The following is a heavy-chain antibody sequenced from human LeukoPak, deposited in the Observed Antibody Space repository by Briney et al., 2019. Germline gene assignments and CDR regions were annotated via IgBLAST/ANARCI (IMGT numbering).Heavy chain of an antibody. CDR1: GGSISSYY. CDR2: IYYSGST. J-gene: IGHJ4*02. CDR3: AGEQQWLAIDY. V-gene: IGHV4-59*01. D-gene: IGHD6-19*01. Sequence: PSETLSLTCTVSGGSISSYYWSWIRQPPGKGLEWIGYIYYSGSTNYNPSLKSRVTISVDTSKNQFSLKLSSVTAADTAVYYCAGEQQWLAIDYWGQGTLVTVSS.